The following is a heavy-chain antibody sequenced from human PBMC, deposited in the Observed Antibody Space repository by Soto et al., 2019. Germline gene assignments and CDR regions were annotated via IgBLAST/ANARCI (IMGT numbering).Heavy chain of an antibody. CDR1: GCNFISYL. D-gene: IGHD6-6*01. V-gene: IGHV5-51*01. CDR2: IYPGDSDT. Sequence: PGVSLKLSWKGSGCNFISYLIVWVRQMPGKGLEWMGIIYPGDSDTRYSPSFQGQVTISADKSISTAYLQWSSLKASDTAMYYCARLPTLPGPYSSSFDAFDIWGQGTMVTVSS. CDR3: ARLPTLPGPYSSSFDAFDI. J-gene: IGHJ3*02.